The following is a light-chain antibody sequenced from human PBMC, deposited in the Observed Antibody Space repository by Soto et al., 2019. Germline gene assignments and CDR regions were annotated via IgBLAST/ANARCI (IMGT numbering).Light chain of an antibody. V-gene: IGKV3-15*01. CDR2: GAS. CDR1: QSVSNN. CDR3: QQYDNWPPWT. Sequence: EIVMTQSPATLSVSPGERATLSCRASQSVSNNLAWYQQKPGQPPRLLIYGASTRATGIPARFSGSGSGTEFTLTISRLQSEDLAVYFCQQYDNWPPWTFGQGTKVDIK. J-gene: IGKJ1*01.